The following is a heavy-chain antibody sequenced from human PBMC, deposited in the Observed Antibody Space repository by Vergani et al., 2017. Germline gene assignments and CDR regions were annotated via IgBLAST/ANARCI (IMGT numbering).Heavy chain of an antibody. Sequence: QLQLQESGPGLVKPSETLSLTCTVSGGSISSSSYYWGWIRQPPGKGLEWIGSIYYSGSTYYNQSLKSRVTISVDTSKNQFSLKLSSVTAADTAVYYCARDYTIFGVVRAAPWGQGTLVTVSS. CDR3: ARDYTIFGVVRAAP. D-gene: IGHD3-3*01. CDR1: GGSISSSSYY. J-gene: IGHJ5*02. CDR2: IYYSGST. V-gene: IGHV4-39*07.